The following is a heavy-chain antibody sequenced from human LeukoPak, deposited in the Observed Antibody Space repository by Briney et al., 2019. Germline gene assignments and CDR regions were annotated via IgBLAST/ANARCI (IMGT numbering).Heavy chain of an antibody. CDR1: GFTVSSNY. CDR3: AKRLPLGYGSGSYYNWRYYYYGMDV. V-gene: IGHV3-23*01. J-gene: IGHJ6*02. Sequence: HSGGSLRLSCAASGFTVSSNYMSWVRQAPGKGLEWVSAISGSGGSTYYADSVKGRFTISRDNSKNTLYLQMNSLRAEDTAVYYCAKRLPLGYGSGSYYNWRYYYYGMDVWGQGTTVTVSS. CDR2: ISGSGGST. D-gene: IGHD3-10*01.